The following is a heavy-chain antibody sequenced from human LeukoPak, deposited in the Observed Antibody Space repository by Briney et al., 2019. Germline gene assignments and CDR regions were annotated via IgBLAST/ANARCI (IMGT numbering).Heavy chain of an antibody. J-gene: IGHJ4*02. CDR3: AKGGGGVLAS. Sequence: PGRSLRLSCAASGFTFSSYAMSWVRQAPGKGLEWVSAISGSGGSTYYADSVKGRFTISRDNSRNTLFLQMNSLKADDTAVYYCAKGGGGVLASWGQGTLVTVSS. CDR2: ISGSGGST. CDR1: GFTFSSYA. V-gene: IGHV3-23*01. D-gene: IGHD3-16*01.